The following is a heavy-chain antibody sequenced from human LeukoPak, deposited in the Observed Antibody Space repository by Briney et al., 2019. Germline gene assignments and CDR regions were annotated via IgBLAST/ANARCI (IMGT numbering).Heavy chain of an antibody. V-gene: IGHV4-34*01. D-gene: IGHD4-11*01. CDR3: ATSLTTVTHYYYYIYV. CDR2: INHSGSN. J-gene: IGHJ6*03. Sequence: SETLSLTCAVYGGSFFGFHWNWLRQPPGKGLEWIGDINHSGSNNYNPFLTSRVTISVDPSKNQFSLNLSSVTAADTAVYYCATSLTTVTHYYYYIYVWGKGTTVTISS. CDR1: GGSFFGFH.